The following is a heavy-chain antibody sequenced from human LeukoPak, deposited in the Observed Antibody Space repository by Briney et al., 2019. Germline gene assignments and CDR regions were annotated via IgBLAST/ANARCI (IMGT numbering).Heavy chain of an antibody. CDR2: ISGNGGRT. V-gene: IGHV3-23*01. Sequence: PGRSLRLSCAASGLTLTSYAMSWVRQAPGKGLEWVSAISGNGGRTYYADSVKGRFAISRDDSKNTLYLQMNNLRAEDTAVYYCAKVNRFDDWGQGTLVTVSS. CDR1: GLTLTSYA. J-gene: IGHJ4*02. CDR3: AKVNRFDD.